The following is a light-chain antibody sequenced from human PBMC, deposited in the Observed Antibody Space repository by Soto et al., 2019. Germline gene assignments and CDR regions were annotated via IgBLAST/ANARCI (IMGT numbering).Light chain of an antibody. J-gene: IGLJ3*02. CDR1: SSSIGTNI. Sequence: QSVLTQPPSASGTPGQRVTISCSGSSSSIGTNIVNWYQQLPGTAPKVLIYSNDQRPSGVPDRFSGSKSGTSASLAISGLQSEDEAHYYCAAWDDSLNGWVFGGGTKLTVL. CDR3: AAWDDSLNGWV. V-gene: IGLV1-44*01. CDR2: SND.